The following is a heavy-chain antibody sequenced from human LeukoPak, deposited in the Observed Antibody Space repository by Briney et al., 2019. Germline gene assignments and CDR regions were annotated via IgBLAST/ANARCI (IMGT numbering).Heavy chain of an antibody. D-gene: IGHD2-2*01. Sequence: SETLSLTCTVSGGSISSGSYYWSWIRQPAGKGLEWIGRIHTSGSTNYNPSLKSRVTISVDTSKNQFSLKLSSVTAADTAVYYCARELLVVPAAIYYMDVWGKGTTVTVSS. CDR2: IHTSGST. V-gene: IGHV4-61*02. CDR1: GGSISSGSYY. J-gene: IGHJ6*03. CDR3: ARELLVVPAAIYYMDV.